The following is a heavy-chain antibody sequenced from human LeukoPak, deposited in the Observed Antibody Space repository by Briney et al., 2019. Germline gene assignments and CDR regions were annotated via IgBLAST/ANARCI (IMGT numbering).Heavy chain of an antibody. CDR2: ISGSGGST. Sequence: GGSLRLSCAASGFTFSSYAMSWVRQAPGKGLEWVSAISGSGGSTYYADSVKGRFTISRDNSKNTLYLQMNSLRAEDTAVYYCAKVGVPAAPPYYYYYMDVWGKGTTVTVSS. CDR1: GFTFSSYA. CDR3: AKVGVPAAPPYYYYYMDV. J-gene: IGHJ6*03. V-gene: IGHV3-23*01. D-gene: IGHD2-2*01.